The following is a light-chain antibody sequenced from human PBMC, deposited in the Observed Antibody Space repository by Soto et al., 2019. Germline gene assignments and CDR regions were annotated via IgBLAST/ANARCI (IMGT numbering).Light chain of an antibody. CDR1: SSDVGTYDY. CDR3: CSFSTSGTHV. V-gene: IGLV2-14*01. J-gene: IGLJ1*01. CDR2: DVN. Sequence: QSALTQPASVSGSPGQSITISCTGTSSDVGTYDYVSWHQQHPGKAPKLIIYDVNNRPSGVSSRFSGSKSGNTASLTISGRQAEDEADYYCCSFSTSGTHVFGTGTKVTVL.